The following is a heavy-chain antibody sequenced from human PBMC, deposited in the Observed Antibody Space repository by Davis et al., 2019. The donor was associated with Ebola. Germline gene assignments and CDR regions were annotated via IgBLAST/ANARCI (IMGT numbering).Heavy chain of an antibody. V-gene: IGHV3-23*01. J-gene: IGHJ4*02. CDR1: VITFSSYA. Sequence: GGSLRLSCADSVITFSSYAMTWVRQAPGKGLEWVSAISGSGGTTYYAGSVKGRFTVSRDNSKKTMYLQMNSLRAEDTAVYYCTRHGGYWGQGTLVTVSS. CDR3: TRHGGY. D-gene: IGHD3-16*01. CDR2: ISGSGGTT.